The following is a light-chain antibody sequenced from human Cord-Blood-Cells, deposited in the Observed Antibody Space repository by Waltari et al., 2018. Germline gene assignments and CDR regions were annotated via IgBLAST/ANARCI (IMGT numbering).Light chain of an antibody. J-gene: IGLJ3*02. CDR3: CSYAGSYTWV. CDR2: DVS. V-gene: IGLV2-11*01. Sequence: QSALTQPRSVSESPGQSVTIPCTGPRRDVGGYNHVSWYQQHPGKAPNLMIYDVSKRPSGVPDRFSGSKSGNTASLTISGLQAEDEADYYCCSYAGSYTWVFGGGTKLTVL. CDR1: RRDVGGYNH.